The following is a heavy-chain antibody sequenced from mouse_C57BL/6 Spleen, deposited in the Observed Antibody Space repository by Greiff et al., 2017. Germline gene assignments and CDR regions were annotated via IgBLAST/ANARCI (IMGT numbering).Heavy chain of an antibody. CDR1: GFTFSDYG. J-gene: IGHJ3*01. Sequence: EVKLQESGGGLVKPGGSLKLSCAASGFTFSDYGMHWVRQAPEKGLEWVAYISSGSSSLYYADTVKGRFTISRDNAKNTLYLQMTSLRSEDTAMYYCARGGVQRFAYWGQGTLVTVSA. CDR2: ISSGSSSL. V-gene: IGHV5-17*01. CDR3: ARGGVQRFAY. D-gene: IGHD2-14*01.